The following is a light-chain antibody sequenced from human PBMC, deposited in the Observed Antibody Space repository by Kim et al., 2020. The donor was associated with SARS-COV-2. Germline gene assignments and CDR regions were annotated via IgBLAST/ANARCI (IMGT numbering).Light chain of an antibody. CDR2: AAS. Sequence: VSPGERATLSCRASQSVSSNLAWYQQTPGQAPRLLIYAASTRATGIPVRFSGSGSGTEFTLTISSLQSEDFAVYYCQQYNSWPRTFGQGTKVDIK. V-gene: IGKV3-15*01. J-gene: IGKJ1*01. CDR1: QSVSSN. CDR3: QQYNSWPRT.